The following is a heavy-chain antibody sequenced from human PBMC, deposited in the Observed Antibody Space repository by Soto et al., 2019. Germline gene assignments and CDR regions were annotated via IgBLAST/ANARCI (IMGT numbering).Heavy chain of an antibody. CDR2: ISYDGSNK. D-gene: IGHD2-15*01. CDR1: GFTFSSYG. V-gene: IGHV3-30*18. CDR3: AKDRAGYCSGGSCYAPYDY. Sequence: QVQLVESGGGVVQPGRSLRLSCAASGFTFSSYGMHWVRQAPGKGLEWVAVISYDGSNKYYADSVKGRFTNSRDNSKNTLYLQMNSLRAEDTAVYYCAKDRAGYCSGGSCYAPYDYWGQGTLVTVSS. J-gene: IGHJ4*02.